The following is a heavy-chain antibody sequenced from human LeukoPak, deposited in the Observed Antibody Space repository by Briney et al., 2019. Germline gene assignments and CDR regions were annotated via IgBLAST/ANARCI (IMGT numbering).Heavy chain of an antibody. D-gene: IGHD6-13*01. J-gene: IGHJ4*02. CDR3: ARHGGAAVGRSFDY. Sequence: SEALSLTCSVSGGSISSSGYYWGWIRQPPGKGLEWIGSFYYSGNTYYNPSLQSRLTISVDTSKNYLSLKLSSVTAADTAVYYCARHGGAAVGRSFDYWGQGTLVTVSS. CDR2: FYYSGNT. V-gene: IGHV4-39*01. CDR1: GGSISSSGYY.